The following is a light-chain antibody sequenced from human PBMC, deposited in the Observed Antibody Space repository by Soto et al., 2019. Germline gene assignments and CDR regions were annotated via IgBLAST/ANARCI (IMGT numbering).Light chain of an antibody. V-gene: IGKV3-15*01. CDR3: QKYNNWPHT. CDR1: QSVSSD. CDR2: GAS. J-gene: IGKJ1*01. Sequence: MLMTQSPATLSVSPGERATLSCRASQSVSSDLAWYQQKPGQAPRLLIYGASNRASAFPARFSGSGSGTDFSLTISSLQSEDFAVYYCQKYNNWPHTFGQGTRVEIK.